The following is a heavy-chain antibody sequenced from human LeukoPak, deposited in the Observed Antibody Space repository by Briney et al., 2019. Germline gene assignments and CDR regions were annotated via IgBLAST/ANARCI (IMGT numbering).Heavy chain of an antibody. V-gene: IGHV4-38-2*01. J-gene: IGHJ4*02. CDR3: ARKGDYDGYAFDY. D-gene: IGHD4-17*01. Sequence: PSETLSLTCAVSGYSISSGYYWGWIRQPPGKGLEWIGSIYHSGSTYYNPSLKSRVTISVDTSKNQFSLKLGSVTAADTAVYYCARKGDYDGYAFDYWGQGTLVTVSS. CDR2: IYHSGST. CDR1: GYSISSGYY.